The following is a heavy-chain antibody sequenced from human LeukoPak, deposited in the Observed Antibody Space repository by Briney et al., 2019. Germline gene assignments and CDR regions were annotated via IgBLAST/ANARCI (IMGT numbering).Heavy chain of an antibody. CDR3: AKDTVVVPAAIDSSFDY. D-gene: IGHD2-2*01. CDR2: ISGDFST. Sequence: GGSLRLSCAASGFTFSSYAMSWVRQAPGKGLEWVSAISGDFSTYYADSVKGRFTISRDNSKNTLSLLMNSLRAEDTAVFYCAKDTVVVPAAIDSSFDYWGQGTLVTVSS. CDR1: GFTFSSYA. V-gene: IGHV3-23*01. J-gene: IGHJ4*02.